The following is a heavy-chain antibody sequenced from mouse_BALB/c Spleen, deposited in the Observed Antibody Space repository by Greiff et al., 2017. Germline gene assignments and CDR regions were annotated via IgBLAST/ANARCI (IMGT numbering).Heavy chain of an antibody. Sequence: EVQLVESGGGLVQPGGSRKLSCAASGFTFSSFGMHWVRQAPEKGLEWVAYISSGSSTIYYADTVKGRFTISRDNPKNTLFLQMTSLRSEDTAMYYCATPITTAFFYAMDYWGQGTSVTVSS. J-gene: IGHJ4*01. D-gene: IGHD1-2*01. V-gene: IGHV5-17*02. CDR2: ISSGSSTI. CDR1: GFTFSSFG. CDR3: ATPITTAFFYAMDY.